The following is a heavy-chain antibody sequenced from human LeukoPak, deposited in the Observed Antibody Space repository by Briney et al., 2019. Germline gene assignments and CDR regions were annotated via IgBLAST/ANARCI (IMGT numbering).Heavy chain of an antibody. Sequence: GGSLRLSCAASGFTFSNAWMTWVRQAPGKGLEWVGLIKSKTDGGTTDYAAPVKGRFIMSRDDSKNTLYLQMNSLRAEDTAVYYCARDPLGRVPGAFDIWGQGTMVTVSS. V-gene: IGHV3-15*01. CDR2: IKSKTDGGTT. CDR3: ARDPLGRVPGAFDI. J-gene: IGHJ3*02. D-gene: IGHD7-27*01. CDR1: GFTFSNAW.